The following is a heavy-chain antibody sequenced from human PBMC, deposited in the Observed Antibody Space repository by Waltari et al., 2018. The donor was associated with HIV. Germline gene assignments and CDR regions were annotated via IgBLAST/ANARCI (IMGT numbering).Heavy chain of an antibody. V-gene: IGHV1-8*01. J-gene: IGHJ4*02. CDR1: GYIFDDFD. CDR2: MNPDTGIA. D-gene: IGHD3-3*01. Sequence: QVQLVQSGPEVKKPGASVKVSCKASGYIFDDFDINWIRRAPGRGLEWLGWMNPDTGIAGYGQRVLGRFAMTSNNSINTSFLEVTNLKAHDTAIYYCTKARRGAVFGGDWGQGTRVTVSS. CDR3: TKARRGAVFGGD.